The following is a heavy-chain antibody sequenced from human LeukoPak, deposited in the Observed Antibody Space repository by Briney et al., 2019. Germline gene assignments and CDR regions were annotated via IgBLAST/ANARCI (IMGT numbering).Heavy chain of an antibody. CDR3: ARDGEYGSGSYSTDYFDY. J-gene: IGHJ4*02. CDR2: ISAYNDNT. D-gene: IGHD3-10*01. Sequence: ASVKVSCKASGYTFTNYDISWVRQAPGQGLEWMGWISAYNDNTNYAQKLQGRVTMTTDTSTSTAYMELSRLRSDDTAVYYCARDGEYGSGSYSTDYFDYWGQGTLVTLSS. V-gene: IGHV1-18*01. CDR1: GYTFTNYD.